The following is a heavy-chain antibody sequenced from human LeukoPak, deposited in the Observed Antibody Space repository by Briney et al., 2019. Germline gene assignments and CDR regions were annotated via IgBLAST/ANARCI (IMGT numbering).Heavy chain of an antibody. V-gene: IGHV7-4-1*02. D-gene: IGHD3-22*01. J-gene: IGHJ4*02. CDR3: ARVGHYHDSSGYFLDY. CDR1: GYTLTTYV. Sequence: ASVKVSCKASGYTLTTYVMHWVRQAPGQRLERMGWINTNTGTSGSDQGFTGRFVFSLDTSVSTAYLQINSLKAEDTAVYYCARVGHYHDSSGYFLDYWGQGTLVTVSS. CDR2: INTNTGTS.